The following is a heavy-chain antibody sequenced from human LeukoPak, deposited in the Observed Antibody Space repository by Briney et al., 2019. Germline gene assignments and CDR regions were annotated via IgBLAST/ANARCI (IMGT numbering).Heavy chain of an antibody. D-gene: IGHD6-13*01. Sequence: SSQTLSLTCTVSGVSISSGSYYWSWIRQPAGKGLEWIGRFYTSGSTNYNPSLKSRVTISVDTSKNQFSLKLSSVTAADTAVYYCARVLYSSSRGVSPYYYYMDVWGKGTTVTVSS. CDR1: GVSISSGSYY. V-gene: IGHV4-61*02. CDR3: ARVLYSSSRGVSPYYYYMDV. J-gene: IGHJ6*03. CDR2: FYTSGST.